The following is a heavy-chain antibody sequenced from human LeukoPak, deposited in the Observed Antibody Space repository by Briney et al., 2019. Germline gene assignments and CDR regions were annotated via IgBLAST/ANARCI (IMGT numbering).Heavy chain of an antibody. D-gene: IGHD3-9*01. J-gene: IGHJ4*02. V-gene: IGHV3-23*01. CDR1: GFTFRNYA. Sequence: PGGSLRLSCAASGFTFRNYAVSWARQAPGKGLEWVSAISGSGINTYYADSVKGRFTISRDNSKNTLYLQMNSLRAEDTAVYYCAKRHYDILTGPNGPFDYWGQGTLVTVSS. CDR3: AKRHYDILTGPNGPFDY. CDR2: ISGSGINT.